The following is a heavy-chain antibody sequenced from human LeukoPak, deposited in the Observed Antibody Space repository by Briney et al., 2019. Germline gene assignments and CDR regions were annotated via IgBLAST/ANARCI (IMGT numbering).Heavy chain of an antibody. V-gene: IGHV1-18*01. D-gene: IGHD2-2*01. J-gene: IGHJ4*02. CDR2: ISAYNGNT. Sequence: ASVKVSCKASGYTFTSYAMHWVRQAPGQRLEWMGWISAYNGNTNYAQKLQGRVTMTTDTSTSTAYMELRSLRSDDTAVYYCARDYGTYCSSTSCPRLRIINYFDYWGQGTLVTVSS. CDR3: ARDYGTYCSSTSCPRLRIINYFDY. CDR1: GYTFTSYA.